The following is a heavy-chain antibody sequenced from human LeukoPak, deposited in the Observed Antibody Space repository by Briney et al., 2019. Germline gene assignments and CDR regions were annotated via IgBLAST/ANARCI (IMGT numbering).Heavy chain of an antibody. D-gene: IGHD3-22*01. CDR1: GGSISSSSYY. J-gene: IGHJ4*02. V-gene: IGHV4-39*07. CDR3: ARDPAYYYDSSGQGIFDY. Sequence: PSETLSLTCTVSGGSISSSSYYWGWIRQPPGKGLEWIGSIYYSGSTYYNPSLKSRVTISVDTSKNQFSLKLSSVTAADTAVYYCARDPAYYYDSSGQGIFDYWGQGTLVTVSS. CDR2: IYYSGST.